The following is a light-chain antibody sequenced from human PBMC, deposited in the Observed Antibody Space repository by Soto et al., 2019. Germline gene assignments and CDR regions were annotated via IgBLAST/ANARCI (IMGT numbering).Light chain of an antibody. CDR2: KAS. J-gene: IGKJ4*01. Sequence: DIQMTQSPSTLSASVGDRVTITCRASQSVSSWLAWYQQRPGKAPNLLIHKASTLISGVPSRFSGGRSGTELPLTINGLQYEDSAIYYCQQYNSSPLTFGVGTNMEIK. CDR3: QQYNSSPLT. CDR1: QSVSSW. V-gene: IGKV1-5*03.